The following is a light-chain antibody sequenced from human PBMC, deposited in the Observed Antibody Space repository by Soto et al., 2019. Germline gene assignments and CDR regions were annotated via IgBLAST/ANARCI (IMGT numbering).Light chain of an antibody. J-gene: IGLJ2*01. V-gene: IGLV1-36*01. CDR1: WSNIGNNA. CDR2: YDD. Sequence: QSVLTQPPSVSEAPRQRVTISCSGSWSNIGNNAVNWYQQLPGKAPKLLIYYDDLLSSGVSDRFSGSKSGTSASLAISGRQSEDEADYYCAVWDDNLNGVVFGGGTKLTVL. CDR3: AVWDDNLNGVV.